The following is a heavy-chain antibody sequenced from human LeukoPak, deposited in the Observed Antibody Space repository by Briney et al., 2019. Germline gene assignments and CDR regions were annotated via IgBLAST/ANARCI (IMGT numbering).Heavy chain of an antibody. V-gene: IGHV1-2*06. CDR3: AGEDNSSGYRPFDI. CDR1: GYTFTGYY. CDR2: INPNNGGT. J-gene: IGHJ3*02. D-gene: IGHD3-22*01. Sequence: ASVKVSCKASGYTFTGYYIHWVRQAPGQGLDWMGRINPNNGGTNYAQKFQGRVTMTRDMSMSTAYMELSRLRSDDTAVYYCAGEDNSSGYRPFDIWGQGTMVTVPS.